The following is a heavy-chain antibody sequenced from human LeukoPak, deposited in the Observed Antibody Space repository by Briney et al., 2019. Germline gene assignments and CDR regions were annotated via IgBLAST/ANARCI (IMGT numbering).Heavy chain of an antibody. D-gene: IGHD3-3*01. Sequence: ASVKVSCKASGYTFAGYYIHWVRQAPGQGLEWMGWINPLSGGTNYAQTFQGRVTMTRDTSISTAYMNLSRLTSDDTAVYYCARAQEWLPHLLEYHFDYWGQGILVTVSS. V-gene: IGHV1-2*02. CDR3: ARAQEWLPHLLEYHFDY. CDR2: INPLSGGT. J-gene: IGHJ4*02. CDR1: GYTFAGYY.